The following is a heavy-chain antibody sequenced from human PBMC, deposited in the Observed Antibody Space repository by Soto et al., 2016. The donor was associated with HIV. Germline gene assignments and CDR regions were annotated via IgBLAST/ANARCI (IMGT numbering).Heavy chain of an antibody. J-gene: IGHJ4*02. CDR2: INWSGGST. CDR1: GFSFDSYG. D-gene: IGHD4-17*01. Sequence: EVQLVESGGGVVRPGGSLRLSCAASGFSFDSYGMNWVRQAPGKGLEWVSGINWSGGSTGYADSVKGRFTISRDNAKNSLYLQMNSLRAEDTALYYCARDREATVRYFDYWGQGTLVTVSS. V-gene: IGHV3-20*04. CDR3: ARDREATVRYFDY.